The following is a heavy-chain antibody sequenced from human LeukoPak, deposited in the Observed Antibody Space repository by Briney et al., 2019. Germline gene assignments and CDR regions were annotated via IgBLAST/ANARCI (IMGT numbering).Heavy chain of an antibody. CDR1: GGSISSSTW. J-gene: IGHJ3*02. CDR3: ARDRLLGSGSYYPPDTSEI. V-gene: IGHV4-4*02. D-gene: IGHD3-10*01. Sequence: SETLSLTCVVSGGSISSSTWWSWVRQPPGKGLEWIGEIYHSGSTNYNPSLQSRVTISVDKSKNQFSLKLYSVTAADTAVYYCARDRLLGSGSYYPPDTSEIWGQGTMVTVSS. CDR2: IYHSGST.